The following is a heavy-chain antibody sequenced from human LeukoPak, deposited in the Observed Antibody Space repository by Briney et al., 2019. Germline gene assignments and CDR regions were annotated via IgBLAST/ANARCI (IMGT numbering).Heavy chain of an antibody. D-gene: IGHD2-2*02. CDR3: AKEVVPAAIVYYYYYMDV. Sequence: GGSLRLSCAASGFTFSSYSINWVRQAPGKGLEWISFISSSSTIYYADSVKGRFTISRDNSKNTLYLQMNSLRAEDTAVYYCAKEVVPAAIVYYYYYMDVWGKGTTVTVSS. CDR2: ISSSSTI. V-gene: IGHV3-48*01. J-gene: IGHJ6*03. CDR1: GFTFSSYS.